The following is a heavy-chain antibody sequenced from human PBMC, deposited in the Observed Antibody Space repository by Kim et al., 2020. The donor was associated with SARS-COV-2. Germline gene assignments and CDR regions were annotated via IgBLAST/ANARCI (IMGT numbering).Heavy chain of an antibody. V-gene: IGHV3-30*02. J-gene: IGHJ6*02. CDR3: AQDLVVWDYGMDV. D-gene: IGHD2-8*02. Sequence: SADSVKGRVTISRENTKNTLNQQMNSLRAEDTAVYYCAQDLVVWDYGMDVWGQGTTVTVSS.